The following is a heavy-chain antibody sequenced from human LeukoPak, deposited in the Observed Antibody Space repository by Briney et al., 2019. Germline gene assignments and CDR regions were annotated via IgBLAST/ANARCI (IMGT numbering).Heavy chain of an antibody. CDR1: GFTFSSYA. J-gene: IGHJ4*02. V-gene: IGHV3-23*01. CDR2: ISGSGGNT. D-gene: IGHD1-14*01. CDR3: AKASVPPDYYFDY. Sequence: GGSLRLSCAASGFTFSSYAMSWVRQAPGKGLEWVSAISGSGGNTYYADSVKGRFTISRDNSKNTLYLQMNSLRAEDTAVYYCAKASVPPDYYFDYWGQGTLVTVSS.